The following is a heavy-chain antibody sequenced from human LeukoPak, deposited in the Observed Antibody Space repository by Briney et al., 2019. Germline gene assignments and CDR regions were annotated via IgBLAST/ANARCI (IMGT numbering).Heavy chain of an antibody. CDR3: ARAPEGYSSGWYDH. CDR1: GGSISSSY. CDR2: IQTSGST. V-gene: IGHV4-4*07. J-gene: IGHJ5*02. Sequence: SETLSLTCSVSGGSISSSYWTWIRQPAGKGLEWIGSIQTSGSTNYNPSLKSRVTMSVDTSKNQFSLKLSSVTAADTAVYYCARAPEGYSSGWYDHWGQGTLVTVSS. D-gene: IGHD6-19*01.